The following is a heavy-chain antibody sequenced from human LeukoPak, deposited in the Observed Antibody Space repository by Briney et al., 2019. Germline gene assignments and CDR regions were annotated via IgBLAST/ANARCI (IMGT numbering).Heavy chain of an antibody. Sequence: GESLKISCQGSGYSFTSYWIGWVRQMPGKGLEWMGIIYPGDSDTRYSPSFQGQVTISADKSISTAYLQWSSLKASDTAMYYCARFVEMATTDTYFDYWGQGTLVTVSS. J-gene: IGHJ4*02. D-gene: IGHD5-24*01. V-gene: IGHV5-51*01. CDR2: IYPGDSDT. CDR3: ARFVEMATTDTYFDY. CDR1: GYSFTSYW.